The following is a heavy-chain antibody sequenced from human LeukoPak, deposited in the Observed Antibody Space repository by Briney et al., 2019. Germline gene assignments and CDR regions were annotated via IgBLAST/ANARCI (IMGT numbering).Heavy chain of an antibody. CDR3: ARELSGYGTFDY. J-gene: IGHJ4*02. CDR2: ISGSGVST. V-gene: IGHV3-23*01. D-gene: IGHD5-12*01. CDR1: AFTFSDYS. Sequence: GGSLRLSCAASAFTFSDYSMNWVRQAPGKGLEWVSAISGSGVSTYYADSVKGRFTISRDNSKNTLYLQMNSLTAVDTAVYFCARELSGYGTFDYWGQGTLVTVPS.